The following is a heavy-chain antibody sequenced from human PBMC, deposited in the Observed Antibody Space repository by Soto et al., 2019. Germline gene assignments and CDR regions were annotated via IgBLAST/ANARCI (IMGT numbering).Heavy chain of an antibody. CDR3: ATSRITIFGVGYYFDY. Sequence: SETLSLTCAVSGGSISSSNWWSWVRQPPGKGLEWIGEIYHSGSTNYNPSLKSRVTISVDKSKNQFSLKLSSVTAADTAVYYCATSRITIFGVGYYFDYWGQGTLVTVS. CDR2: IYHSGST. J-gene: IGHJ4*02. CDR1: GGSISSSNW. D-gene: IGHD3-3*01. V-gene: IGHV4-4*02.